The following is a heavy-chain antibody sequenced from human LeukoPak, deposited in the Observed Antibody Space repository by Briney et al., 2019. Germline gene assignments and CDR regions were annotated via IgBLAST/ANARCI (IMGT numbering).Heavy chain of an antibody. CDR2: IRYDGSNK. CDR1: GFTFSSYG. V-gene: IGHV3-30*02. Sequence: GGSLRLSCAASGFTFSSYGMHWVRQAPGKGLEWVAFIRYDGSNKYYADSVKGRFAISRDNSKNTVYLQMNSLRAEDTAVYFCARDFSRGSYKGRDYYMDVWGKGTTVTVSS. CDR3: ARDFSRGSYKGRDYYMDV. D-gene: IGHD1-26*01. J-gene: IGHJ6*03.